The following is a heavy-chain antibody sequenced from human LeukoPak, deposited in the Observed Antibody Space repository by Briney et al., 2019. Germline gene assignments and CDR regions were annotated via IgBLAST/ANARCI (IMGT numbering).Heavy chain of an antibody. V-gene: IGHV1-8*01. CDR3: ARDFRSSWYDWFDP. Sequence: ASVKVSCKASGYTFTSYDINWVRQATGQGLEWMGWMNPNSGNTGYARKFQGRVTMTRNTSISTAYMELSSLRSEDTAVYYCARDFRSSWYDWFDPWGQGTLVTVSS. J-gene: IGHJ5*02. CDR1: GYTFTSYD. CDR2: MNPNSGNT. D-gene: IGHD6-13*01.